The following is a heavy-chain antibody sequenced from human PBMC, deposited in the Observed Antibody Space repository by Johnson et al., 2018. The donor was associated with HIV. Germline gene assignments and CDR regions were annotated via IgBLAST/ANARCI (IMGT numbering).Heavy chain of an antibody. V-gene: IGHV3-20*04. J-gene: IGHJ3*02. CDR2: INWNGGST. D-gene: IGHD6-13*01. CDR1: GFFFDDYG. CDR3: AGYSSSWYDAFDI. Sequence: VQLVESGGGLERPGGSLRLSCAASGFFFDDYGMTWVRQPPGRGLEWVSGINWNGGSTGYTDSVKGRFTISRDNAKNSLYLQMKSLRAEDTALYYCAGYSSSWYDAFDIWGQGTMVTVSS.